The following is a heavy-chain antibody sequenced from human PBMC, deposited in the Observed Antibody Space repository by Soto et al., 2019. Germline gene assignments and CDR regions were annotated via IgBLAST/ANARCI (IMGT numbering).Heavy chain of an antibody. CDR2: IYYSGST. V-gene: IGHV4-39*01. J-gene: IGHJ3*02. D-gene: IGHD3-3*01. Sequence: SETLSLTCTVSGGSISSSSYYWGWIRQPPGKGLEWIGSIYYSGSTYYNPSLKSRVTISVDTSKNQFSLKLSSVTAADTAVYYCARKLTIFGVVIISAFDIWGQGTMVTVSS. CDR3: ARKLTIFGVVIISAFDI. CDR1: GGSISSSSYY.